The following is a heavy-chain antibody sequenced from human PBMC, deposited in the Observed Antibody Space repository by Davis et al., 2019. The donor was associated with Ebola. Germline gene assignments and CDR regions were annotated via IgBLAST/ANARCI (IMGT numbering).Heavy chain of an antibody. D-gene: IGHD6-13*01. Sequence: GGSLRLSCAASGFTFSSYSMNWVRQAPGKGLEWVSSISGSSNYIYYADSVKGRFTISRDNAKNSLYLQMNSLRAEDTAVYYCARREAGSNWSVDYWSQGTLVTVSS. V-gene: IGHV3-21*01. CDR3: ARREAGSNWSVDY. J-gene: IGHJ4*02. CDR2: ISGSSNYI. CDR1: GFTFSSYS.